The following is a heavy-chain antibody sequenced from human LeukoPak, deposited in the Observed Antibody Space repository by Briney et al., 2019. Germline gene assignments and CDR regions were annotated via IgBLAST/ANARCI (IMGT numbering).Heavy chain of an antibody. CDR1: GGSISSSDYY. D-gene: IGHD3-3*01. CDR3: ARHGSSGVVITNFDY. J-gene: IGHJ4*02. V-gene: IGHV4-39*01. CDR2: MFYSGIT. Sequence: SETLSLTCSVSGGSISSSDYYWGWIRQPPGKGLEWIGTMFYSGITYYSPSLKSRATISVNTSKNQFSLKLRSVTAADTAVYFCARHGSSGVVITNFDYWGQGTLVTVSS.